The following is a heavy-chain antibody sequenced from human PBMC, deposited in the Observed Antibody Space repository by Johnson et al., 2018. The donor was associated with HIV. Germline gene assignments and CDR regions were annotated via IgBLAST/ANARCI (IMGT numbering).Heavy chain of an antibody. CDR3: TTDPMAAAGHEAFDV. Sequence: VQLVESGGGVVRPGGSLRLSCAASGFTFDDSGMNWVRQAPGTGLEWVGRIRSKTAGGTIEYAAPVKGRFTISSDDSKNTLYLQMNSLKTEDTAVYYCTTDPMAAAGHEAFDVWGQGTVVTVSS. J-gene: IGHJ3*01. CDR2: IRSKTAGGTI. V-gene: IGHV3-15*01. D-gene: IGHD6-13*01. CDR1: GFTFDDSG.